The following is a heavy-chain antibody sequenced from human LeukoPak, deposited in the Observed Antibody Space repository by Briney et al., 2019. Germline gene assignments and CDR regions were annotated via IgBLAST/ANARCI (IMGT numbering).Heavy chain of an antibody. CDR2: IYTSGST. V-gene: IGHV4-61*02. J-gene: IGHJ4*02. CDR3: ARGGGYSYG. D-gene: IGHD5-18*01. Sequence: SETLSLTCTVSGGSISSGSHYWSWIRQPAGKGLEWIGRIYTSGSTDYNPSLKSRVTISVDTSKNQFSLKLSSVTAADTAVYYCARGGGYSYGWGQGTLVTVSP. CDR1: GGSISSGSHY.